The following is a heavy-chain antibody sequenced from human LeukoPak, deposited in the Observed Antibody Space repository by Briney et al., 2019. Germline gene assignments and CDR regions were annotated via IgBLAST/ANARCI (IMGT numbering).Heavy chain of an antibody. CDR3: ASGFSDYGDYALSF. CDR1: GGSFSGYY. CDR2: INHSGST. V-gene: IGHV4-34*01. D-gene: IGHD4-17*01. J-gene: IGHJ4*02. Sequence: SETLSLTCAVYGGSFSGYYWSWIRQPPGKGLEWIGEINHSGSTNYNPSLKGRVTISVDTSKNQFSLKLSSVTAADTAVYYCASGFSDYGDYALSFWGQGTLVTVSS.